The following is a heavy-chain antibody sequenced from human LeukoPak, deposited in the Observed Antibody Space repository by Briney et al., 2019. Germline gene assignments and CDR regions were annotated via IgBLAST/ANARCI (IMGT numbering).Heavy chain of an antibody. V-gene: IGHV1-69*04. CDR1: GGTFSSYA. CDR2: IIPIFGIA. Sequence: SVKVSCKASGGTFSSYAISWVRQAPGQGLEWMGRIIPIFGIANYAQKFQGRVTITADKSTSTDYMELSSLRSEDTAVYYCARDPDYYDSSGYYYSDDAFDIWGQGTMVTVSS. CDR3: ARDPDYYDSSGYYYSDDAFDI. D-gene: IGHD3-22*01. J-gene: IGHJ3*02.